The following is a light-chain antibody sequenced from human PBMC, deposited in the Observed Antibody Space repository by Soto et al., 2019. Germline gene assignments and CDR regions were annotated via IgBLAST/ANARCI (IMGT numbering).Light chain of an antibody. CDR3: QQYGTSPPAYT. J-gene: IGKJ2*01. CDR1: QSVSGTY. V-gene: IGKV3-20*01. Sequence: EIVLTQSPGTLSVSPGERATLSCRASQSVSGTYLAWYQRKPGQAPRLLIYGASGRAAGIPDRFSGSGFGTDFTLIISRLEPEDFAVYYCQQYGTSPPAYTFGQGTKLEI. CDR2: GAS.